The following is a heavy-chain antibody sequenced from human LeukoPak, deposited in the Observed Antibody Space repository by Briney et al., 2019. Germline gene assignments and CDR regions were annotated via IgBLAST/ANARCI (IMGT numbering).Heavy chain of an antibody. CDR1: GFTFSSYS. Sequence: PGGSLRLSCAASGFTFSSYSMNWVRQAPGKGLEWVSSISSSSSYIYYADSVKGRFTISRDNAKNSLYLQMNSLRAEDTAVYYCATTFMVRGVIIEDQGIDYWGQGTLVTVSS. D-gene: IGHD3-10*01. J-gene: IGHJ4*02. CDR3: ATTFMVRGVIIEDQGIDY. CDR2: ISSSSSYI. V-gene: IGHV3-21*01.